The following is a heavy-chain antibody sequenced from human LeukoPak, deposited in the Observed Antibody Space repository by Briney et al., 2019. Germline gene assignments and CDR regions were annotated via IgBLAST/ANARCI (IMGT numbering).Heavy chain of an antibody. J-gene: IGHJ4*02. Sequence: SGGSLRLSCAASGFTFSSYSMNWVRQAPGEGLEWVSSISSSSYIYYADSVKGRFTISRDNAKNSLYLQMNSLRAEDTAVYYCARGDGYLYYFDYWGQGTLVTVSS. CDR2: ISSSSYI. V-gene: IGHV3-21*01. CDR1: GFTFSSYS. D-gene: IGHD5-24*01. CDR3: ARGDGYLYYFDY.